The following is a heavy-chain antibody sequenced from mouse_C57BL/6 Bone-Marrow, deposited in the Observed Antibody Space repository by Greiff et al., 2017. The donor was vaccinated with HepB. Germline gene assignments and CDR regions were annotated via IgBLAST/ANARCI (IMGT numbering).Heavy chain of an antibody. V-gene: IGHV1-61*01. Sequence: VQLQQSGAELVRPGSSVKLSCKASGYTFTSYWMDWVKQRPGQGLEWIGNIYPSDSETHYNQKFKDKATLTVDKSSSTAYMQLSSLTSEDSAVYYCARDYGSSYEYFDVWGTGTTVTVSS. CDR3: ARDYGSSYEYFDV. D-gene: IGHD1-1*01. CDR1: GYTFTSYW. J-gene: IGHJ1*03. CDR2: IYPSDSET.